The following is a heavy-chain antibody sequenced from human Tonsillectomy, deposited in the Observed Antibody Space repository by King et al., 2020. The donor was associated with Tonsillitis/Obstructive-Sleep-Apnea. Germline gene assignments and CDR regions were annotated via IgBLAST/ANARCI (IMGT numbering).Heavy chain of an antibody. V-gene: IGHV4-39*01. CDR3: ASTGVDVTGEVDR. CDR2: VYYSGST. D-gene: IGHD5-12*01. Sequence: QLQESGPGLVKPSETLSLTCTVSGGSISSSSYYWGWIRQPPGKGLEWIGSVYYSGSTYYNPSLKSRVTISVDTSKNQFSLKLSSVTAADTAVYYGASTGVDVTGEVDRWGKGTMVTVSS. J-gene: IGHJ3*01. CDR1: GGSISSSSYY.